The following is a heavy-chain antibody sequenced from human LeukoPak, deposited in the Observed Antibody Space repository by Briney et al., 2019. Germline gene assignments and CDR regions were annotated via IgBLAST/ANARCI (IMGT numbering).Heavy chain of an antibody. CDR1: GFTFSNYN. D-gene: IGHD4-17*01. Sequence: GGSLRLSCAASGFTFSNYNMHWVRQAPGKGLECISYISSSSTTIYNGDSVKGRFTISRDNAKNSLFLQMNSLRAEDTAVYYCATENYADLFDFWGQGTLVTVSS. CDR2: ISSSSTTI. CDR3: ATENYADLFDF. J-gene: IGHJ4*02. V-gene: IGHV3-48*01.